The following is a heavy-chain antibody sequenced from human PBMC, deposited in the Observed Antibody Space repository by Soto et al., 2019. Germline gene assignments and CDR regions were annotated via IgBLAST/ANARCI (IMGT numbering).Heavy chain of an antibody. J-gene: IGHJ6*02. CDR2: IAYDGINT. D-gene: IGHD1-1*01. Sequence: GGSLRLSCVASGFNFGTYAIHWVRQAPGKGLQWVALIAYDGINTYYADSVKGRFTISRDNSKNTLHLQMNSLRPEDTGVYFCARLTPGTTLYYFSGLDVWGQGTSVTVSS. V-gene: IGHV3-30-3*01. CDR3: ARLTPGTTLYYFSGLDV. CDR1: GFNFGTYA.